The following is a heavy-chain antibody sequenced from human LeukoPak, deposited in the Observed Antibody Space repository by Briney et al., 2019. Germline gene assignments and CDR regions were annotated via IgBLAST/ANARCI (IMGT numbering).Heavy chain of an antibody. CDR2: IYYSGST. J-gene: IGHJ4*02. D-gene: IGHD3-16*01. V-gene: IGHV4-59*01. CDR3: ASLGGGGSTFDY. Sequence: PSEILSLTCTVSGGSISSYYWSWIRQPPGKGLEWIGYIYYSGSTNYNPSLKSRVTISVDTSKNQFSLKLSSVTAADTAVYYCASLGGGGSTFDYWGQGTLVTVSS. CDR1: GGSISSYY.